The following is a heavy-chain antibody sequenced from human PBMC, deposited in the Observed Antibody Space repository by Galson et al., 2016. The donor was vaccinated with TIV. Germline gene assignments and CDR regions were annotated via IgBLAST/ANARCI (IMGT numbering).Heavy chain of an antibody. V-gene: IGHV3-30*04. J-gene: IGHJ4*02. CDR2: ITYDGSDK. CDR1: GFTLSTFA. Sequence: SLRLSCAASGFTLSTFAIHWVRQAPGKGLEWVAVITYDGSDKYYAESVKGRFTISRDNSKKTVYLQVNSLGAEDTAVYYCARGRDYYDTSVYYLFDYWGQGTLVTVSS. D-gene: IGHD3-22*01. CDR3: ARGRDYYDTSVYYLFDY.